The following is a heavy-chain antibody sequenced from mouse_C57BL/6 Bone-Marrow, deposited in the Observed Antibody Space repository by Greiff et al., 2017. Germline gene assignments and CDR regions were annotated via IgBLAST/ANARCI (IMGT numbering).Heavy chain of an antibody. CDR3: ARDYGNYWYFDV. Sequence: QVQLQQPGAELVRPGSSVKLSCKASGYTFTSYWLHWVKQRPIQGLEWIGNIDPSDSETHYNKKFKDKAPLTVDKSSSTAYMQLSSLTSEDSAVYYCARDYGNYWYFDVWGTGTTGTVSS. D-gene: IGHD1-1*01. V-gene: IGHV1-52*01. CDR2: IDPSDSET. J-gene: IGHJ1*03. CDR1: GYTFTSYW.